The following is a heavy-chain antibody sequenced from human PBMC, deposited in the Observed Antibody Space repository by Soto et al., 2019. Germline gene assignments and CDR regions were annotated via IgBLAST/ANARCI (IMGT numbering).Heavy chain of an antibody. D-gene: IGHD3-22*01. Sequence: ASVKVSCKASGYTFTSYGISWVRQAPGQGLEWMGWISAYNGNTNYAQKLQGRVTMTTDTSTGTAYMELRSLRSDDTAVYYCARDRPYYYDSSGYPFDYWGQGTLVTVSS. V-gene: IGHV1-18*01. CDR1: GYTFTSYG. J-gene: IGHJ4*02. CDR3: ARDRPYYYDSSGYPFDY. CDR2: ISAYNGNT.